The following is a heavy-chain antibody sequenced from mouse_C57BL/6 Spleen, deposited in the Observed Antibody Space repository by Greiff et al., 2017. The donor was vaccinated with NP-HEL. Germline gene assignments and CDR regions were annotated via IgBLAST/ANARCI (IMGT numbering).Heavy chain of an antibody. CDR3: ARGRVYYDYDAWFAY. V-gene: IGHV1-53*01. J-gene: IGHJ3*01. CDR1: GYTFTSYW. D-gene: IGHD2-4*01. CDR2: INPSNGGT. Sequence: VQLQQPGTELVNPGASVKLSCKASGYTFTSYWMHWVKQRPGQGLEWIGNINPSNGGTNYNEKFKSKATLTVDKSSSTAYMQLSSLTSEDSAVYYCARGRVYYDYDAWFAYWGQGTLVTVSA.